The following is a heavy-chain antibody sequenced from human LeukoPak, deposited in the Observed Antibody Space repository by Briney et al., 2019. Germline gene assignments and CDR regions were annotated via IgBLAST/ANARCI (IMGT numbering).Heavy chain of an antibody. J-gene: IGHJ4*02. CDR2: ISYSGIT. CDR3: ARHLSGYHSGFDY. V-gene: IGHV4-39*01. CDR1: GGSISSSYYY. Sequence: SETLSLTCTVSGGSISSSYYYWGWISQPPGTGLEWIGSISYSGITYPNPSLKSRVTISVDTSKNQFSLRLISVTASDTAVYYCARHLSGYHSGFDYWGQGTLVTVSS. D-gene: IGHD3-9*01.